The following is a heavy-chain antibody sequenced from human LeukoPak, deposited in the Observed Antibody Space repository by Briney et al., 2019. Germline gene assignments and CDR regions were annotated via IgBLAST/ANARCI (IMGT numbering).Heavy chain of an antibody. D-gene: IGHD2-15*01. J-gene: IGHJ4*02. Sequence: GGSLRLSCAASGFTFSSYAMSWVRQAPGKGLEWVSAISGSGGSTYYADSVKGRFTISRDNSKNTLYLQMNSLRAEDTAVYYCARGRVETLYYFDSWGQGTLVTVSS. V-gene: IGHV3-23*01. CDR2: ISGSGGST. CDR1: GFTFSSYA. CDR3: ARGRVETLYYFDS.